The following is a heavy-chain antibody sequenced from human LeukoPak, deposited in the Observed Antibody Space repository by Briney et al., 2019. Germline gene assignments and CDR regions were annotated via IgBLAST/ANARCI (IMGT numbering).Heavy chain of an antibody. Sequence: ASVKVSCKASGYTFTGYYMHWVRQAPGQGLEWMGWINPNSGGTNYAQKFQSRVTMTRDTSISTAYMELSRLRSDDTAVYYCARDRGDYGDSRTFDYWGQGTLVTVSS. CDR2: INPNSGGT. V-gene: IGHV1-2*02. D-gene: IGHD4-17*01. CDR3: ARDRGDYGDSRTFDY. J-gene: IGHJ4*02. CDR1: GYTFTGYY.